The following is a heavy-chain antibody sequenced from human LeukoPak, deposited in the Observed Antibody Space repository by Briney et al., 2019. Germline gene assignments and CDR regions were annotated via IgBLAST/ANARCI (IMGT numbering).Heavy chain of an antibody. CDR3: AKGVTTVRIYYHGMDV. CDR1: GFTVSSNF. Sequence: PGGSLRLSCAASGFTVSSNFMTWVRQAPGKGLEWVSLISGSGDSRYYADSVKGRFTISRDNAKNTLWLQMNSLRAEDTAVYYCAKGVTTVRIYYHGMDVWGQGTTVTVSS. CDR2: ISGSGDSR. V-gene: IGHV3-23*01. D-gene: IGHD4-17*01. J-gene: IGHJ6*02.